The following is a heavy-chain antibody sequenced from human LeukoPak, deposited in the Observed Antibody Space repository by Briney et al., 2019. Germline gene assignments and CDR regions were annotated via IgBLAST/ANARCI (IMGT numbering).Heavy chain of an antibody. Sequence: GGPLRLSCAASGFTFISYSMNWVRQAPGKGLEWVSSISSSSSYIYYADSVKGRFTISRDNAKNSLYLQMNSLRAEDTAVYYCARETIAAAGKGFDPWGQGTLVTASS. D-gene: IGHD6-13*01. CDR2: ISSSSSYI. CDR3: ARETIAAAGKGFDP. V-gene: IGHV3-21*01. J-gene: IGHJ5*02. CDR1: GFTFISYS.